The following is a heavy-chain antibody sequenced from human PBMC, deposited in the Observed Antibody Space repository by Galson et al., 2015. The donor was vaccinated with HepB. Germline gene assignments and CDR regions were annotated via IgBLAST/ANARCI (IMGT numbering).Heavy chain of an antibody. CDR3: ARQSPSADFWSGYYVGGMDV. V-gene: IGHV5-51*01. CDR2: IYPGDSDT. J-gene: IGHJ6*02. Sequence: QSGAEVKKPGESLKISCKGSGYSFTSYWIGWVRQMPGKGLEWVGIIYPGDSDTRYSPSFQGQVTISADKSISTAYLQWSSLKASDTAMYYCARQSPSADFWSGYYVGGMDVWGQGTTVTVSS. CDR1: GYSFTSYW. D-gene: IGHD3-3*01.